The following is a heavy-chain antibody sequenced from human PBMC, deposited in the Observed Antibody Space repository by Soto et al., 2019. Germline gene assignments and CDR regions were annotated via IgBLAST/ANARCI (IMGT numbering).Heavy chain of an antibody. V-gene: IGHV3-23*01. CDR2: ISGSGDST. CDR1: GFTFSSYA. D-gene: IGHD6-13*01. J-gene: IGHJ6*02. CDR3: AKDRDGAAAGPTKFYGMDV. Sequence: GGSLRLSCAASGFTFSSYAMSWVRQAPGKGLEWVSVISGSGDSTYYADSVRGRFTISRDNSKNTLYLQMNSLRAEDTAVYYCAKDRDGAAAGPTKFYGMDVWGQGTTVTVSS.